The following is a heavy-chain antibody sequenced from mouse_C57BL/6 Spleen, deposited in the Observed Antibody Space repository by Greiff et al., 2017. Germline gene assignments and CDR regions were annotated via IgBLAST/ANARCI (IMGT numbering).Heavy chain of an antibody. CDR3: ARVTTVVAAPDY. D-gene: IGHD1-1*01. Sequence: QVQLQQPGAELVKPGASVKMSCKASGYTFTSYWITWVKQRPGQGLEWIGDIYPGSGSTNYNEKFKSKATLTVYTSSSTAYMQLSSLTSEDSAVYYCARVTTVVAAPDYWGQGTTLTVSS. J-gene: IGHJ2*01. CDR1: GYTFTSYW. CDR2: IYPGSGST. V-gene: IGHV1-55*01.